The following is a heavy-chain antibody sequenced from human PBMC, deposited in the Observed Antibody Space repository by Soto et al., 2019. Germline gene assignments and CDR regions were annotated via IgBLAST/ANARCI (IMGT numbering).Heavy chain of an antibody. CDR3: ARDGSTGWQFDS. Sequence: LRLSCEASGFTLSSYWMSWIRQAPGKGLEWVANTRQDGGQSYLVDSVQGRFTISRDNAKNSVYLQMNSLRAEDTAVYYCARDGSTGWQFDSWGQGTLVTVSS. CDR1: GFTLSSYW. D-gene: IGHD6-19*01. CDR2: TRQDGGQS. V-gene: IGHV3-7*01. J-gene: IGHJ4*02.